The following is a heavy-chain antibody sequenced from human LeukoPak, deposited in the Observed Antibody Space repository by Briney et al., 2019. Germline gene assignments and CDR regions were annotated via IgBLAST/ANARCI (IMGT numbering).Heavy chain of an antibody. J-gene: IGHJ4*02. V-gene: IGHV1-2*02. CDR2: INPNSGGT. CDR3: ARTRRMYSSSWHEPSNFDY. D-gene: IGHD6-13*01. CDR1: GYTFTGYY. Sequence: ASVKVSCKASGYTFTGYYMHWVRQAPGQGLEWMGWINPNSGGTNYAQKFQGRVTMTRDTSISTAYMELSRLRSDDTAVYYCARTRRMYSSSWHEPSNFDYWGQGTLVTVSS.